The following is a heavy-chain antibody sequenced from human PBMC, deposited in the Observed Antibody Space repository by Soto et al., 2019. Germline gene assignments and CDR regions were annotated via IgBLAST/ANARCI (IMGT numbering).Heavy chain of an antibody. Sequence: GXSVKVSCKASGYTFTRYGISWVRQAPGQGLEWMGWIXAYNGXTNYAQKLQGXXTMTTDTXXSTDYMELRSLRSEDTAVYYCARSNYGDHAFDYWGQGTLVTVSS. CDR2: IXAYNGXT. J-gene: IGHJ4*02. V-gene: IGHV1-18*01. CDR1: GYTFTRYG. CDR3: ARSNYGDHAFDY. D-gene: IGHD4-17*01.